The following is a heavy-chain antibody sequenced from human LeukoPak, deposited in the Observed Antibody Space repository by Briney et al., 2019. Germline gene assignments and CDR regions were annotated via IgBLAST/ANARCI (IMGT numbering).Heavy chain of an antibody. CDR3: AKVGAVSLES. D-gene: IGHD6-19*01. V-gene: IGHV3-9*01. CDR1: GFTFGDHA. J-gene: IGHJ4*02. CDR2: ISYNSGSL. Sequence: AGGSLRLSCAASGFTFGDHAMHWVRQTPGEGLEWVAGISYNSGSLGYADSVKGRFTISRDNGKQSLFLQMNSLRPEDTAVYFCAKVGAVSLESWGQGTLVTVSS.